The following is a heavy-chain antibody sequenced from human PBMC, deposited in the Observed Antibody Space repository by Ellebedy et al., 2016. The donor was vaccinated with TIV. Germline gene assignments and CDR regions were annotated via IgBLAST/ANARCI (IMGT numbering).Heavy chain of an antibody. J-gene: IGHJ3*01. CDR3: PKRGLHSSLDAFDV. CDR2: VSDSGYST. D-gene: IGHD5/OR15-5a*01. V-gene: IGHV3-23*01. Sequence: GESLKISCEASGFTFTCYAMSWVRQAPGKGLEWVSAVSDSGYSTYYADSVKGRFTISRDNSKNTVFLQMNSLRVEDTAVYYCPKRGLHSSLDAFDVWGQGTMVTVSS. CDR1: GFTFTCYA.